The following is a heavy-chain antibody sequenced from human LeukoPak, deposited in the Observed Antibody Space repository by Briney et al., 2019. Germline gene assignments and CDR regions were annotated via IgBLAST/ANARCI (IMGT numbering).Heavy chain of an antibody. D-gene: IGHD2/OR15-2a*01. CDR2: ISGSGDST. V-gene: IGHV3-23*01. CDR1: GFTFSSYA. CDR3: ARDYVYAFDY. J-gene: IGHJ4*02. Sequence: PGGSLRLSCAASGFTFSSYAMNWVRQAPGKGLEWVSVISGSGDSTNYADSVKGRFTISRDNAKNALYLQMNSLRAEDTAVYFCARDYVYAFDYWGQGTLVTVSS.